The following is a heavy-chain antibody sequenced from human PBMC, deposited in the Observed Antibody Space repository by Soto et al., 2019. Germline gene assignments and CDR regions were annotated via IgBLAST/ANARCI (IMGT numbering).Heavy chain of an antibody. V-gene: IGHV4-39*01. CDR2: IYYSGST. Sequence: QLQLQESGPGLVKPSETLSLTCTVSGGSISSRGYYWGWIRQPPGKGLEWIGTIYYSGSTYYNPPLKSRVTIPVDTSTNQPSRKLSSVTAADTAVYYCATSNWFDPWGQGTLVTVSS. CDR1: GGSISSRGYY. CDR3: ATSNWFDP. J-gene: IGHJ5*02.